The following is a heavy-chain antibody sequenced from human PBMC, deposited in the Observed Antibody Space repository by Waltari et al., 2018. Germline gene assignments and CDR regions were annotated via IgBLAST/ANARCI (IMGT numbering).Heavy chain of an antibody. CDR3: AYGYSSSWTLGY. D-gene: IGHD6-13*01. CDR2: IIPIFGTA. V-gene: IGHV1-69*01. CDR1: GGTFSSDA. Sequence: QVQLGQSGAEVKKLGSPVKVSCKAAGGTFSSDAISWGGQAPGQGLEWMGGIIPIFGTANYAQKFQGRVTITADESTSTAYMELSSLRSEDTAVYYCAYGYSSSWTLGYWGQGTLVTVSS. J-gene: IGHJ4*02.